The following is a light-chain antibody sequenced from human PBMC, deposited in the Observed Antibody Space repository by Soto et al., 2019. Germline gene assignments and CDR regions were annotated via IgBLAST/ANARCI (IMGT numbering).Light chain of an antibody. J-gene: IGKJ1*01. CDR2: DAS. V-gene: IGKV3D-20*01. CDR3: QESPRT. CDR1: QSVSSSQ. Sequence: EIVLTPSPGTLSFSPGERATLSCRASQSVSSSQLAWYQQKPGLAPRLLIYDASSRATGIPDRFSGSGSGTDFTLTISRLEPEDFAVYYCQESPRTFGQGTKVDIK.